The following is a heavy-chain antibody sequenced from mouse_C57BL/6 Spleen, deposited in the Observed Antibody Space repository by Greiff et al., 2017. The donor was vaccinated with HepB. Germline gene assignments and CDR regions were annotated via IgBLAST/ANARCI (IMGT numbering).Heavy chain of an antibody. Sequence: EVNVVESGGGLVKPGGSLKLSCAASGFTFSSYAMSWVRQTPEKRLEWVATISDGGSYTYYPDNVKGRFTISRDNAKNNLYLQMSHLKSEDTAMYYCARDNYSNYNAMDYWGQGTSVTVSS. CDR3: ARDNYSNYNAMDY. CDR2: ISDGGSYT. V-gene: IGHV5-4*01. CDR1: GFTFSSYA. D-gene: IGHD2-5*01. J-gene: IGHJ4*01.